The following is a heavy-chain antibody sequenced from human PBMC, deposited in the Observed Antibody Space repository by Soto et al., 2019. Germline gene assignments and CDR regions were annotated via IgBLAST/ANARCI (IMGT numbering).Heavy chain of an antibody. J-gene: IGHJ6*02. D-gene: IGHD5-18*01. Sequence: QMQLVESGGGLVEPGGSLRLSCEASGFTFSHHYMRWIRQAPGKGLEWVSYISRSGTTIYYADSVRGRFTISRDNSKNSLYLQMDSLRAEDTAMYYCGRDPELWDENVATRPSTYYYGMDVWGQGTTVTVSS. V-gene: IGHV3-11*01. CDR1: GFTFSHHY. CDR2: ISRSGTTI. CDR3: GRDPELWDENVATRPSTYYYGMDV.